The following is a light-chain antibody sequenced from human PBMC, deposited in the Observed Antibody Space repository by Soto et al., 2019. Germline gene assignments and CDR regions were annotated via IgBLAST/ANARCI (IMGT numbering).Light chain of an antibody. Sequence: EIVMTLSAATLSMSLGERATLSCRASQSVSSTVAWYQQRPGQAPRLLIYGASTRATGIPARFSGSGSGTEFSLTISSPQSDDFAVYYCQQYKDWPTPFGQGTKVDIK. CDR3: QQYKDWPTP. CDR2: GAS. CDR1: QSVSST. J-gene: IGKJ1*01. V-gene: IGKV3-15*01.